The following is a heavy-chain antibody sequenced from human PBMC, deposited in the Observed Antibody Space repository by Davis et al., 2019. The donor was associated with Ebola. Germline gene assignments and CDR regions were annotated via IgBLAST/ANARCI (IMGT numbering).Heavy chain of an antibody. CDR3: VRDPALVVTGGGWFFGL. Sequence: GGSLTLSCAASAFTFSSNSMNWVRQAPGKGLEWVSFISSSSNYIYYADSVKGRFTVSRDNAKNSLYLQMNSLRAEDTAVYYCVRDPALVVTGGGWFFGLWGRGTLVTVSS. CDR1: AFTFSSNS. V-gene: IGHV3-21*01. J-gene: IGHJ2*01. D-gene: IGHD2-21*02. CDR2: ISSSSNYI.